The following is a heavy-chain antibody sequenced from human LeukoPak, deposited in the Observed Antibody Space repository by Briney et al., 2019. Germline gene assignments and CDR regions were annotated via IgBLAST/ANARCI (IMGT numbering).Heavy chain of an antibody. CDR3: ARGAYYGSGSYYSAFDI. CDR1: GYTFTSYD. CDR2: MNPNSGNT. V-gene: IGHV1-8*01. J-gene: IGHJ3*02. D-gene: IGHD3-10*01. Sequence: ASVKVSCKASGYTFTSYDVNWVRQATGQGLEWMGWMNPNSGNTGYAQKFQGRVTMTRNTSITTAYMERSSLRSEDTAVYYCARGAYYGSGSYYSAFDIWGQGTMVTVSS.